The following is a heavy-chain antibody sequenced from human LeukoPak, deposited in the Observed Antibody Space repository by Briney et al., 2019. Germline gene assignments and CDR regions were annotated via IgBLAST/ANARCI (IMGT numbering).Heavy chain of an antibody. Sequence: SETLSLTCTVSGGSISSSNYYWGWIRQPPGKGLEWIGSIYNTGSTYYNPSLKSRVTISMDTSKDQFSLKLSSVTAADTAVYYCARVSGYYDSNYYGMDVWGQGTTVTVSS. CDR2: IYNTGST. D-gene: IGHD3-22*01. CDR3: ARVSGYYDSNYYGMDV. CDR1: GGSISSSNYY. V-gene: IGHV4-39*07. J-gene: IGHJ6*02.